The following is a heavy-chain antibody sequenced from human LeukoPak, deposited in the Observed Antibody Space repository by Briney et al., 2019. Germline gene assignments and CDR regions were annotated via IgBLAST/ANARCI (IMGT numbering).Heavy chain of an antibody. CDR2: IIPIFGTA. V-gene: IGHV1-69*13. J-gene: IGHJ4*02. CDR3: ASEMATTRTFDY. CDR1: GGTFSSYA. Sequence: SVKVSCKASGGTFSSYAISWVRQAPGQGLEWMGGIIPIFGTANYAQKFQGRVTITADESTSTAYMELSSLRSEDTAVYYRASEMATTRTFDYWGQGTLVTVSS. D-gene: IGHD5-24*01.